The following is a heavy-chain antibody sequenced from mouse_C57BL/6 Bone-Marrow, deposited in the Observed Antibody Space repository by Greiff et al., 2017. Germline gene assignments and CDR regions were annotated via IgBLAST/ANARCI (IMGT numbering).Heavy chain of an antibody. J-gene: IGHJ2*01. Sequence: EVQLQQSGAELVRPGASVKLSCTASGFNIKDDYMHWVKQRPEQGLEWIGWIDPENGDTEYASKFQGKATITADTSSNTAYLQLSSLTSEDTAVYYCTTGYDGDPFDHWGQGTTLTVSS. V-gene: IGHV14-4*01. D-gene: IGHD2-3*01. CDR1: GFNIKDDY. CDR3: TTGYDGDPFDH. CDR2: IDPENGDT.